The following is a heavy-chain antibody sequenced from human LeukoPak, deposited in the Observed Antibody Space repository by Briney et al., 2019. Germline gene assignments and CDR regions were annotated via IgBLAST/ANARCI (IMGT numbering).Heavy chain of an antibody. CDR2: INHSGST. J-gene: IGHJ6*03. V-gene: IGHV4-34*01. Sequence: GSLRLSCAASGFTFSSYAMSWIRQPPGKGLEWIGEINHSGSTNYNPSLKSRVTIPVDTSKNQFSLKLSSVTAADTAVYYCARGVPTTYYDFWSGYYLGNYCMDVWGKGTTVTVSS. CDR3: ARGVPTTYYDFWSGYYLGNYCMDV. CDR1: GFTFSSYA. D-gene: IGHD3-3*01.